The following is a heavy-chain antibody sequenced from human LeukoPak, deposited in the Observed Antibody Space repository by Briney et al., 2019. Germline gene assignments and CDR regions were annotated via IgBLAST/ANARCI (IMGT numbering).Heavy chain of an antibody. Sequence: SETLSLTCTVSGGSISSSSYYWGWIRQPPGKGLEWIGSIYYSGSPYYNPSLKSRVTISVDTSKKQFSLKLSSVTAADTAVYYCARDIGLGGYYMDVWGKGTTVTISS. CDR3: ARDIGLGGYYMDV. D-gene: IGHD3-16*01. CDR2: IYYSGSP. J-gene: IGHJ6*03. V-gene: IGHV4-39*02. CDR1: GGSISSSSYY.